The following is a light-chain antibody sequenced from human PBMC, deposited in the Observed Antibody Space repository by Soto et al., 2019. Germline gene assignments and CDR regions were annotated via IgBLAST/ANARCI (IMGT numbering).Light chain of an antibody. CDR3: QQRSTLPLT. CDR1: QSLDSY. Sequence: EIVLAQSPATLSLSPGERATLSCRASQSLDSYLAWYQQKPGQAPRLLIYDASNRATGIPARFSGSGSGTDFTLTISSLEPEDFAIYYCQQRSTLPLTFGGGTKVEI. J-gene: IGKJ4*01. V-gene: IGKV3-11*01. CDR2: DAS.